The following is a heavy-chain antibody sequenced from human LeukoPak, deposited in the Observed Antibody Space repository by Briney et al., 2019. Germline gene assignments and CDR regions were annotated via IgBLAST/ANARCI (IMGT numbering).Heavy chain of an antibody. D-gene: IGHD2-21*02. CDR2: ISAYNGNT. V-gene: IGHV1-18*01. CDR1: GYTFTSYG. J-gene: IGHJ4*02. CDR3: ARDGAYCGGDCPPGSDY. Sequence: ASVKVSCKASGYTFTSYGISWVRQAPGQGLEWMGWISAYNGNTNYAQKLQGRVTMTTDTSTSTAYMELRSLRSDDTAVYYCARDGAYCGGDCPPGSDYWAQETLVTVSS.